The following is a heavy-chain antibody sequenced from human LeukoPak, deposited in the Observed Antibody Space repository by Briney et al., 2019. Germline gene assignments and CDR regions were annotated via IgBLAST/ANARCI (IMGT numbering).Heavy chain of an antibody. V-gene: IGHV1-8*03. D-gene: IGHD3-3*01. Sequence: ASVKVSCKASGYTFTSYDINWVRQATGQGLEWMGWMNPNSGNTGYAQKFQGRVTITRNTSISTAYMELSSLRSEDTAVYYCARGPLEWFNWFDPWGQGTLVTVSS. CDR1: GYTFTSYD. CDR3: ARGPLEWFNWFDP. J-gene: IGHJ5*02. CDR2: MNPNSGNT.